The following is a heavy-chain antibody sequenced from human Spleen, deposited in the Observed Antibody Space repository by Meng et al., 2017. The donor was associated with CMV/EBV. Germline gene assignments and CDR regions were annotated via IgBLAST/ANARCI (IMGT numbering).Heavy chain of an antibody. V-gene: IGHV3-9*01. Sequence: SLKISCAASGFTFDDYSMHWVRQAPGKGLEWVSGISWNSDNKGYADSVKGRFTISRDNAKDYLYLEMNSLRAEDTALYYCVRVGLAMDAWGQGTTVTVSS. CDR2: ISWNSDNK. J-gene: IGHJ6*02. CDR3: VRVGLAMDA. D-gene: IGHD3-3*01. CDR1: GFTFDDYS.